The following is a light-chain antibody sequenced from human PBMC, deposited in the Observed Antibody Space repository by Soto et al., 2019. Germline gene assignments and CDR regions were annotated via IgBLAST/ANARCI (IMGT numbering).Light chain of an antibody. J-gene: IGLJ3*02. CDR3: GAWDSSMSGGRAV. Sequence: QSVLTQPPSVSAAPGQRVTISCSGSSSNIGNNYVSWYQQLPGTAPRLLIYDNNQRRSGIPARFSGSKSRTSATLDITGLETGDEADDDCGAWDSSMSGGRAVFGGGTQLTVL. CDR1: SSNIGNNY. CDR2: DNN. V-gene: IGLV1-51*01.